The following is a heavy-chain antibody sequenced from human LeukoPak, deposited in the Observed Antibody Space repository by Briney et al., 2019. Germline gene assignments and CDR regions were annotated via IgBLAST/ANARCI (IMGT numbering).Heavy chain of an antibody. J-gene: IGHJ1*01. CDR1: GFTFSNAW. CDR3: AKEEGYYYDSGGYYVEYFQH. CDR2: ISGSSGTT. Sequence: GGSLRLSCAASGFTFSNAWMSWVRQAPGKGLEWVSAISGSSGTTYYADSVKGRFTFSRDNSKNTLYLQMNSLRAEDTAVYYCAKEEGYYYDSGGYYVEYFQHWGQGTLVTVSS. V-gene: IGHV3-23*01. D-gene: IGHD3-22*01.